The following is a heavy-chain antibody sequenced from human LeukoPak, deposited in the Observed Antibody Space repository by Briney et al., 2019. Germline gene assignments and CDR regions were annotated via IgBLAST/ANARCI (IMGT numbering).Heavy chain of an antibody. J-gene: IGHJ3*02. Sequence: GGSLRLSCAASGFTFSSYSMNWVRQAPGKGLEWVSYISSSSSTIYYADSVKGRFTISRDNAKNSLYLQMNSLRAEDTAVYYCARDSGYYDSSGYYYSYAFDIWGQGTMVTVSS. CDR2: ISSSSSTI. CDR1: GFTFSSYS. CDR3: ARDSGYYDSSGYYYSYAFDI. D-gene: IGHD3-22*01. V-gene: IGHV3-48*04.